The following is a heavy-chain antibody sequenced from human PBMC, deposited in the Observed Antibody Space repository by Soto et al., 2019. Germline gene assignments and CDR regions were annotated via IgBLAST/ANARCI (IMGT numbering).Heavy chain of an antibody. D-gene: IGHD6-13*01. Sequence: EVQLVESGGGLVQPGGSLRLSCAASGFTFYTYEMNWVRQAPGKGLEWVSYISSSGTTIYYTDSVKGRFTISRDNANKSLYLQMNSLRADDTAVYYCVRFGGAAAGPGDYWGQGTLVTVSS. CDR2: ISSSGTTI. CDR3: VRFGGAAAGPGDY. J-gene: IGHJ4*02. V-gene: IGHV3-48*03. CDR1: GFTFYTYE.